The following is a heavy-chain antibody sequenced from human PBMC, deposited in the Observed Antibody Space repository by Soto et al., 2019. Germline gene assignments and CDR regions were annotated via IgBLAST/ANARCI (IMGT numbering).Heavy chain of an antibody. V-gene: IGHV3-30-3*01. J-gene: IGHJ6*02. CDR2: ISYDGSNK. CDR3: ARADVDGQQLPQVGYYYYYGMDV. Sequence: GGSLRLSCAASGFTFSSYAMHWVRQAPGKGLEWVAVISYDGSNKYYADSVKGRFTISRDNSKNTLYLQMNSLRAEDTAVYYCARADVDGQQLPQVGYYYYYGMDVWGQGTTVTVSS. CDR1: GFTFSSYA. D-gene: IGHD6-13*01.